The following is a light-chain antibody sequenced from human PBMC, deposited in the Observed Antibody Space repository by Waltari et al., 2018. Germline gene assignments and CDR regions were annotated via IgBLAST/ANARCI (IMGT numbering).Light chain of an antibody. V-gene: IGKV1-39*01. CDR2: AAS. J-gene: IGKJ4*01. Sequence: DIPMTQSPSSLSASVGDTIPISCRASEIISTYVNWYQQKPGKAPKILISAASTLRREVPSRFSGSGSGTDFTLTITNLQPEDFATYYCQQSFITPRTFGGGTRVEIK. CDR1: EIISTY. CDR3: QQSFITPRT.